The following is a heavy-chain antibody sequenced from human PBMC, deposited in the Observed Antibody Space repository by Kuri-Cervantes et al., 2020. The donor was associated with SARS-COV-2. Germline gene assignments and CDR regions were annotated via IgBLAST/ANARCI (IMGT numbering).Heavy chain of an antibody. D-gene: IGHD4-17*01. CDR2: MNPNSGNT. CDR3: ARRTTVTTDPFDY. CDR1: GYTFTSYD. J-gene: IGHJ4*02. V-gene: IGHV1-8*03. Sequence: ASVKVSCKASGYTFTSYDINWVRQATGQGLEWMGWMNPNSGNTGYAQKFQGRVTITRNTSISTAYMELSSLRSEDTAVYYCARRTTVTTDPFDYWGQGTLVTVSS.